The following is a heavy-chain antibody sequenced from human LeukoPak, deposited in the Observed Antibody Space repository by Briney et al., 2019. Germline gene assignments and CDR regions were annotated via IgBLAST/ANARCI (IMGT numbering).Heavy chain of an antibody. J-gene: IGHJ4*02. V-gene: IGHV3-48*01. CDR3: ARGDTYYYDSSGYYLPPGFDY. CDR1: GFTFSSYS. D-gene: IGHD3-22*01. Sequence: PGGSLRLSCAASGFTFSSYSMNWVRQAPGKGLEWVSYISSSSTIYYADSVKGRFTISRDNAKNSLYLQMNSLRAEDTAVYYCARGDTYYYDSSGYYLPPGFDYWGQGTLVTVSS. CDR2: ISSSSTI.